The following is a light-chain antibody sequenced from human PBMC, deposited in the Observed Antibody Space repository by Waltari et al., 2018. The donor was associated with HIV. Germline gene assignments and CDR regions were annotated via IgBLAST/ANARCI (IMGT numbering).Light chain of an antibody. V-gene: IGLV10-54*01. J-gene: IGLJ2*01. CDR1: SDNVGNQG. Sequence: QAGLTQPPSMSKGLKETATLTCTGNSDNVGNQGAAWLQQHQGQPPKLLSHRSAKRHSHISQRFSASRSGNTSSLTITGLQPEDEGDYYCSAWDSRLTSWIFGGGTKLTVL. CDR2: RSA. CDR3: SAWDSRLTSWI.